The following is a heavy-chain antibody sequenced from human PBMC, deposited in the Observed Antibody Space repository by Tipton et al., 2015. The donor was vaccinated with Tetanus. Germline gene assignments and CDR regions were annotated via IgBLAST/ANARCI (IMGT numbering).Heavy chain of an antibody. Sequence: QLVQSGAEVKPPGASVKVSCKASGYTFTHYGINWVRQAPGQGLEWMGWISPYNGNTNYAQNFQGRLTMTTDTSTSTADMELKGLRSDDTAVYYCARGRGLGPHEYFEHWGQGTLVTVSS. CDR3: ARGRGLGPHEYFEH. CDR2: ISPYNGNT. D-gene: IGHD6-19*01. J-gene: IGHJ5*02. CDR1: GYTFTHYG. V-gene: IGHV1-18*01.